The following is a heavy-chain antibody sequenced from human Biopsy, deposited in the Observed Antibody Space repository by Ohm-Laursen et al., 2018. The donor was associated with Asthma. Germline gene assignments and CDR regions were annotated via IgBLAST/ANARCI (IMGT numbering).Heavy chain of an antibody. D-gene: IGHD7-27*01. CDR3: ARDAPTGGYIDY. CDR2: INVEGTTT. Sequence: GSLRLSCTASGFTFTDYWMHWVCQAPGKGLVWVSRINVEGTTTNYADSVKGRFTISRDNAKNTLYLQMNSLRAEDTAVYYCARDAPTGGYIDYWGLGTLVTVSS. CDR1: GFTFTDYW. J-gene: IGHJ4*02. V-gene: IGHV3-74*01.